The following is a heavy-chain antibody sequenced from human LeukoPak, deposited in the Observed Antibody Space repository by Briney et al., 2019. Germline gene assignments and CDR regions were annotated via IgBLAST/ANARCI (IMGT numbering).Heavy chain of an antibody. D-gene: IGHD1-26*01. CDR2: INPNSGGT. CDR1: GYTFTGYY. J-gene: IGHJ5*02. CDR3: ARLTMRMGGFDP. Sequence: ASVKVSCKASGYTFTGYYMHWVRQAPGQGLEWMGWINPNSGGTNYAQKFQGRVTMTRDTSISTAYMELSRLRSDDTAVYYCARLTMRMGGFDPWGQGTLVTASS. V-gene: IGHV1-2*02.